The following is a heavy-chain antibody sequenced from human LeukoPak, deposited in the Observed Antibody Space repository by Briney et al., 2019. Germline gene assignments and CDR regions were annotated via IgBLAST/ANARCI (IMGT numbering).Heavy chain of an antibody. D-gene: IGHD3-3*01. CDR3: ARGPPGILRFLEWNFPLHY. V-gene: IGHV1-2*02. J-gene: IGHJ4*02. Sequence: GASVKVSCKASGYTFTGNYIHWVRQAPGQGLEWMGWINPNSGGTNYAQKFQGRVTMTRDTSISTAYMELNSLRSDDTAMYYCARGPPGILRFLEWNFPLHYWGQGTLVTVSS. CDR1: GYTFTGNY. CDR2: INPNSGGT.